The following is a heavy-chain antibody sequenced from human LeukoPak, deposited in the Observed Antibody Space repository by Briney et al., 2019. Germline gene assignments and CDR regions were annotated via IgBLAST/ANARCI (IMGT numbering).Heavy chain of an antibody. CDR1: GFTFSSYW. CDR3: ASHKQQQLPTFDY. CDR2: ISSSGSTI. J-gene: IGHJ4*02. D-gene: IGHD6-13*01. V-gene: IGHV3-48*04. Sequence: GGSLRLSCAASGFTFSSYWMSWVRQAPGKGLEWVSYISSSGSTIYYADSVKGRFTISRDNAKNSLYLQMNSLRAEDTAVYYCASHKQQQLPTFDYWGQGTLVTVSS.